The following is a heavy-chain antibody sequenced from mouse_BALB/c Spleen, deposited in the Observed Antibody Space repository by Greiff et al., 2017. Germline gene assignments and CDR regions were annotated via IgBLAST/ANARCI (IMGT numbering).Heavy chain of an antibody. J-gene: IGHJ3*01. CDR3: AEGEPAWFAY. V-gene: IGHV1-7*01. Sequence: QVQLQQSGAELAKPGASVKMSCKASGYTFTSYWMHWVKQRPGQGLEWIGYINPSTGYTEYNQKFKDKATLTADKSSSTAYMQLSSLTSEDSAVYYCAEGEPAWFAYWGQGTLVTVSA. CDR2: INPSTGYT. CDR1: GYTFTSYW.